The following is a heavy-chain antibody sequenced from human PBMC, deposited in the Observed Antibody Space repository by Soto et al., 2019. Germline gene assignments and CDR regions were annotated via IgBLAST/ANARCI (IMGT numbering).Heavy chain of an antibody. J-gene: IGHJ4*02. CDR3: AKDHYYDSSGYLGY. V-gene: IGHV3-23*01. Sequence: LRLSCAASGFTFSSYAMSWVRQAPGKGLEWVSAISGSGGSTYYADSVKGRFTISRDNSKNTLYLQMNSLRAEDTAVYYCAKDHYYDSSGYLGYWGQGTLVTVSS. CDR2: ISGSGGST. CDR1: GFTFSSYA. D-gene: IGHD3-22*01.